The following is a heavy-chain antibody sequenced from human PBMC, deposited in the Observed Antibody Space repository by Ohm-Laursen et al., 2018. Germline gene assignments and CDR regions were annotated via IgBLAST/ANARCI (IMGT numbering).Heavy chain of an antibody. CDR3: ARAAGSSGWYYFDY. D-gene: IGHD6-19*01. J-gene: IGHJ4*02. CDR1: GGSVSSGSYY. V-gene: IGHV4-61*02. CDR2: IYTSEST. Sequence: TLSLTCTVSGGSVSSGSYYWSWIRQPAGKGLEWIGRIYTSESTNYNPSLKSRVTMSVDTSKNQFSLKLSSVTAADTAVYYCARAAGSSGWYYFDYWGQGTLVTVSS.